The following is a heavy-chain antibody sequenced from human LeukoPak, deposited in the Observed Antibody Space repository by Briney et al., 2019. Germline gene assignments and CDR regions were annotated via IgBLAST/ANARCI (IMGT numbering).Heavy chain of an antibody. CDR1: GFPFSIYE. V-gene: IGHV3-48*03. Sequence: GGSLRLSCAVSGFPFSIYEMNWVRQAPGKGLEWVSNIGTIVATTYYAHSLKGRFTISRDKATSSLYLQMNSLRVEDTAVYYCALLAVAGDFDYWGEGGLVTASS. CDR2: IGTIVATT. J-gene: IGHJ4*02. D-gene: IGHD6-19*01. CDR3: ALLAVAGDFDY.